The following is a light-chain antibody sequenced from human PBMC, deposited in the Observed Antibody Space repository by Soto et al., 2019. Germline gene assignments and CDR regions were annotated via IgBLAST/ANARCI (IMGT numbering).Light chain of an antibody. J-gene: IGKJ4*01. CDR2: KVS. Sequence: DVVVTQSPLSLPVTLGQSASISCRSSHSLVYSDGNTYLDWFQQLPGQSPRRLSCKVSNRDSGVPDRFSGSGSGTDFTLKISRVEAEDVGVYYCMQGTHWTPTFGGGTKVEIK. CDR1: HSLVYSDGNTY. CDR3: MQGTHWTPT. V-gene: IGKV2-30*01.